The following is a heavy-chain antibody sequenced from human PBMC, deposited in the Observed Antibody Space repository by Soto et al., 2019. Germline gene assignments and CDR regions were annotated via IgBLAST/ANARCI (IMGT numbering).Heavy chain of an antibody. Sequence: SXTLSLTCTVSGGSIGSYYLSWIRKPAGKGLEWIGRIYISGSTNYNPSLKSRVTMSVDTSKKQFSLKLSSVTASDTAVYYCAKSGGYSSGWYYFDYWGQGTLVTASS. D-gene: IGHD6-19*01. CDR2: IYISGST. J-gene: IGHJ4*02. CDR1: GGSIGSYY. V-gene: IGHV4-4*07. CDR3: AKSGGYSSGWYYFDY.